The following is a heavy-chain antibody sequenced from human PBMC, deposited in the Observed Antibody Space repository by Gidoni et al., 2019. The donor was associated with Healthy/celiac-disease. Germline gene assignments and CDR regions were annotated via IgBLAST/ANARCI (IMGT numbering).Heavy chain of an antibody. CDR2: INPIFGTA. Sequence: QVQLVQSGAAVKKPGSSVRGSCKASGGTFSSYASSWVRQAPGQGLEWMGGINPIFGTANSAQKFPGRVTITADKSTSTAYMELSSLRSEDTAVYYCARDGEMATILGYFQHWGQGTLVTVSS. J-gene: IGHJ1*01. CDR1: GGTFSSYA. CDR3: ARDGEMATILGYFQH. V-gene: IGHV1-69*06. D-gene: IGHD5-12*01.